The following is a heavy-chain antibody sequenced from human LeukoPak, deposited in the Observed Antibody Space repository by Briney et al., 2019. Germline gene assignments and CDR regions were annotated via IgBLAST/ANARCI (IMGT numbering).Heavy chain of an antibody. V-gene: IGHV7-4-1*02. J-gene: IGHJ3*02. CDR1: RYTFTTYA. CDR2: INTDTGNP. D-gene: IGHD4-23*01. Sequence: ASVKVSCKASRYTFTTYAMNWVRQAPGQGLEWMGWINTDTGNPTYAQGLTGRFVFSLDTSVSTAYLQISSLKAEDTAVYYCARGTYGGNSGDTFDIWGQGTMVTVSS. CDR3: ARGTYGGNSGDTFDI.